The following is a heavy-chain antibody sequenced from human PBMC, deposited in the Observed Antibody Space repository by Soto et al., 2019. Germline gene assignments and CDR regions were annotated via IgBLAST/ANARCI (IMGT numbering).Heavy chain of an antibody. Sequence: QVQLQESGPGLVKPSETLSLTCTVSGGSISSYYWSWIRQPPGKGLEWIGYIYYSGITNYNPSLQIRVTISVDTSKNQFSLKLSSVTAADTAVYYCARYKSNYYYGMDVWGQGTTVTVS. J-gene: IGHJ6*02. CDR2: IYYSGIT. V-gene: IGHV4-59*01. D-gene: IGHD1-20*01. CDR3: ARYKSNYYYGMDV. CDR1: GGSISSYY.